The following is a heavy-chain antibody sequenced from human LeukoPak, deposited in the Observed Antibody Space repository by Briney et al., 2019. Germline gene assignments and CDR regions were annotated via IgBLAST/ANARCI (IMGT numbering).Heavy chain of an antibody. D-gene: IGHD3-10*01. Sequence: PSETLSLTCTVSGGSISNYYWNWIRQSAGKGLEWIGRIYSTGSTNYNPSLKSRVTMSVDTSKNQFSLKLTSVTAADTALYYCARTYYGSENYYDYWGQGILVTVSS. J-gene: IGHJ4*02. CDR1: GGSISNYY. CDR3: ARTYYGSENYYDY. CDR2: IYSTGST. V-gene: IGHV4-4*07.